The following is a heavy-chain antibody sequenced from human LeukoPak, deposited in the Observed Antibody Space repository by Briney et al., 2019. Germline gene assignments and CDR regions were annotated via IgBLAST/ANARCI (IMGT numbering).Heavy chain of an antibody. D-gene: IGHD3-22*01. Sequence: SETLSLTCAVPGYSITSGYYWGWIRQPPAKGLEWIGSIYHSGSTYYNPSLKSRVTISVDTSKNQFSLKLSSVTAAHTAVYYCARANYYDSSGSIANWFDPWGQGTLVTVSS. V-gene: IGHV4-38-2*01. CDR2: IYHSGST. J-gene: IGHJ5*02. CDR1: GYSITSGYY. CDR3: ARANYYDSSGSIANWFDP.